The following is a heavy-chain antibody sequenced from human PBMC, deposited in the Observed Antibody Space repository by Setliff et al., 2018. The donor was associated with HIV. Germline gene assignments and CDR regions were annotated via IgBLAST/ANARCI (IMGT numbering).Heavy chain of an antibody. CDR2: IFESGGT. J-gene: IGHJ4*02. CDR3: ARTARVFDF. CDR1: DDSITGYY. Sequence: PSETLSLTCTVSDDSITGYYWSWIRQSPGKGLQCIGYIFESGGTNYNPSLRSRVTISMDTSKRQFSLTLTSVTAADTAVYYCARTARVFDFWGQGTLVTVSS. V-gene: IGHV4-4*09.